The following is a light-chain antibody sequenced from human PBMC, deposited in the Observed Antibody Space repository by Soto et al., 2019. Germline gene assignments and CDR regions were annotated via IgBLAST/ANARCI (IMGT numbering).Light chain of an antibody. Sequence: QSALTQPASVSGSPGQSITISCTGTTSDVGRYKFVSWYQQHPGKVPKLLIYEVSNRPSGVSSRFSGSKSGNTASLTISGLQTEDEASYYCSSSTDTDTLVIFGGGTKLTVL. J-gene: IGLJ2*01. CDR2: EVS. CDR1: TSDVGRYKF. V-gene: IGLV2-14*01. CDR3: SSSTDTDTLVI.